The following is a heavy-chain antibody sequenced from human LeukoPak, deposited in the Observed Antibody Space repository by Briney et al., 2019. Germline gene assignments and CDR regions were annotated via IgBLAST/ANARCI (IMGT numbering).Heavy chain of an antibody. CDR2: ISSSGSTI. CDR1: GFTFSSYG. D-gene: IGHD6-6*01. Sequence: GGSLRLSCAASGFTFSSYGMSWVRQAPGKGLEWVSYISSSGSTIYYADSVKGRFTISRDNAKNSLYLQMNSLRAEDSAVYYCARSSRLTFDYWGQGTLVTVSS. V-gene: IGHV3-48*04. J-gene: IGHJ4*02. CDR3: ARSSRLTFDY.